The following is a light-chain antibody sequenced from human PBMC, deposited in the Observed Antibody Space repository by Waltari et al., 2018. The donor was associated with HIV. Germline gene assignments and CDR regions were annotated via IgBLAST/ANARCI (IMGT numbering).Light chain of an antibody. V-gene: IGLV2-14*03. CDR3: SSYTGSSTLGV. CDR2: DVS. J-gene: IGLJ1*01. Sequence: QSALTQPASVSGSPGQSITIPCTGASSDVGDYNYVSWYQQHPGKAPKLMIYDVSNRPSGVSNRFSGSKSGNTASLTISGLQAEDEADYYCSSYTGSSTLGVFGTGTRVTVL. CDR1: SSDVGDYNY.